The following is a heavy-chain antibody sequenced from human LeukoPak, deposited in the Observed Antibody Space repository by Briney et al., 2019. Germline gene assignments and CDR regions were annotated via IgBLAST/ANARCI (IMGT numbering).Heavy chain of an antibody. CDR1: GGSISSSSYY. CDR2: IYYSGST. CDR3: ASPPCYVWGSYRLNAFDI. D-gene: IGHD3-16*02. J-gene: IGHJ3*02. Sequence: SETLSLTCTVSGGSISSSSYYWGWIRQPPGKGLEWIGSIYYSGSTYYNPSLKSRVTISVDTSKNQFSLKLSSVTAADTAVYYCASPPCYVWGSYRLNAFDIWGQGTMVTVSS. V-gene: IGHV4-39*01.